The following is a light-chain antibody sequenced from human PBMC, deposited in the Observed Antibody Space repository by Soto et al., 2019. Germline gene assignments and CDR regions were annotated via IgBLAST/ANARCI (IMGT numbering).Light chain of an antibody. CDR2: DGS. CDR3: QQRSMRPTYT. J-gene: IGKJ2*01. V-gene: IGKV3-11*01. CDR1: QSISVF. Sequence: EIVLTQSPATLALSPGERATLSCRASQSISVFLAWYQQKPGQPPRLLIYDGSSRATGIPARFSASGSGTDFTLTISSVEPEDFAVYYCQQRSMRPTYTFGQGTKLVIQ.